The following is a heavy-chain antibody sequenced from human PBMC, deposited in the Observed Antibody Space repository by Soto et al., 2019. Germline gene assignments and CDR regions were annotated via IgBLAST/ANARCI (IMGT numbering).Heavy chain of an antibody. D-gene: IGHD3-10*01. V-gene: IGHV3-9*01. CDR1: GFTCGDYA. J-gene: IGHJ6*02. Sequence: PGGSLRLSCAASGFTCGDYAMHWVRQVPGKGLEWVSGFKWNSGDVGYADYVKGRFTISRDNAKNSLYLQMNSLRPEDTAVYYCAKDRSSGSPYYGMDFWGQGTMVTVSS. CDR2: FKWNSGDV. CDR3: AKDRSSGSPYYGMDF.